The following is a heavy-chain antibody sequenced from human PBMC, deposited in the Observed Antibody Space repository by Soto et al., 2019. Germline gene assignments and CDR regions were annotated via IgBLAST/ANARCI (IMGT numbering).Heavy chain of an antibody. J-gene: IGHJ4*02. CDR2: IYTTGST. Sequence: PSETLSLTCSVSGGSISSYYWSWIRQPAGKGLEWIGRIYTTGSTNYNPSLKSRVTMSVDTSKNRFSLKLSSVTAADTAVYYCARDNIAVAGFDFWGQGTLVTSPQ. D-gene: IGHD6-19*01. CDR3: ARDNIAVAGFDF. CDR1: GGSISSYY. V-gene: IGHV4-4*07.